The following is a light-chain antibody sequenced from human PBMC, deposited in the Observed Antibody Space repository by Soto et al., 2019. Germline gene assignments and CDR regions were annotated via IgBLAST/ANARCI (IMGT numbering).Light chain of an antibody. CDR2: DAS. J-gene: IGKJ1*01. CDR3: QQVESSPWT. V-gene: IGKV1-9*01. CDR1: QGISSY. Sequence: DIQLTQSPSFLSASIGDRVTITCRASQGISSYLAWYQQKPGKAPKLLIYDASALQSGVPSRFSGTGSGTEFTLTVSSLQPEGFATYYCQQVESSPWTFGPGTKVEIK.